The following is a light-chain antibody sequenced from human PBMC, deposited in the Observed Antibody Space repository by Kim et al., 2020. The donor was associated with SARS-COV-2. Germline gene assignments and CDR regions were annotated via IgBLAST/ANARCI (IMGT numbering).Light chain of an antibody. Sequence: SLSPGERATLSCRASQSITGLLAWYQPKPGQAPRLLIYGASSRATGIPDRFSGSGSGTDFTLTISRLEPEDFAVYYCQQYGSSPYTFGQGTKLEI. CDR2: GAS. CDR1: QSITGL. V-gene: IGKV3-20*01. J-gene: IGKJ2*01. CDR3: QQYGSSPYT.